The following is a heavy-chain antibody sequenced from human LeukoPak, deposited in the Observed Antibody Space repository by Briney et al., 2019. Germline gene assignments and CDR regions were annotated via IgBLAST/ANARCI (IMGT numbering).Heavy chain of an antibody. CDR2: ISSGSNTI. Sequence: PGGSLRLSCAASEFTFSIYSMNWVRQAPGKGLEWVSYISSGSNTIYYADSVKGRFTISRDNAKNSLYLQMKSLRAEDTAVYYCAREGYYDRSGSGAFDIWGQGTMVTVSS. CDR3: AREGYYDRSGSGAFDI. J-gene: IGHJ3*02. D-gene: IGHD3-22*01. CDR1: EFTFSIYS. V-gene: IGHV3-48*01.